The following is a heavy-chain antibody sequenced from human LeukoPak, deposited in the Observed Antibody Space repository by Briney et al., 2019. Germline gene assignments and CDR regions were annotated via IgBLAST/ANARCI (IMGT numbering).Heavy chain of an antibody. CDR1: GYSFTSNV. CDR3: ARDIAVAGTDAFDI. Sequence: GASVKVSCKASGYSFTSNVISWVRQAPGQGLEWMGWISAYNGNTNYAQKFQGRVTITADKSTSTAYMELSSLRSEDTAVYYCARDIAVAGTDAFDIWGQGTMVTVSS. D-gene: IGHD6-19*01. CDR2: ISAYNGNT. J-gene: IGHJ3*02. V-gene: IGHV1-18*01.